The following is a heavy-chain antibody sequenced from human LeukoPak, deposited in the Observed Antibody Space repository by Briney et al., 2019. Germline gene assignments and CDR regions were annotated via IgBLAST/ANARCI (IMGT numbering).Heavy chain of an antibody. J-gene: IGHJ3*02. D-gene: IGHD2-21*02. CDR3: ARVSVTATSDAFDI. Sequence: GGSLRLSCAVSGSTFSSYSMNWVRQAPGKGLEWVAVISHDGSDKYHADSVKGRFTISRDNSRNTLYLQMNSLRADDTAIYYCARVSVTATSDAFDIWGQGTMVTVSS. V-gene: IGHV3-30*03. CDR1: GSTFSSYS. CDR2: ISHDGSDK.